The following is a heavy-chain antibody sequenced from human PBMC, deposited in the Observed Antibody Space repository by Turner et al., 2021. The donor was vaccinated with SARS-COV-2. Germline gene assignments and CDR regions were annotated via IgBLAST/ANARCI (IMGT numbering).Heavy chain of an antibody. J-gene: IGHJ3*02. CDR3: ARATDYYDSSGYYHTGAFDI. V-gene: IGHV3-13*04. CDR2: IGTAGDT. Sequence: EVQLVESGGGLVQPGGSLRLSCSASGLPFSSYDMHWVRQATGKGLEWVSAIGTAGDTYYPGSVKGRLTISRENAKNSLYLQMNSLRAGDTAVYYCARATDYYDSSGYYHTGAFDIWGQGTMVTVSS. D-gene: IGHD3-22*01. CDR1: GLPFSSYD.